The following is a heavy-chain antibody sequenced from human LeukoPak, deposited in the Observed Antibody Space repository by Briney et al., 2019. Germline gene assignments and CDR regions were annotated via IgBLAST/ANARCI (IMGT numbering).Heavy chain of an antibody. D-gene: IGHD6-13*01. J-gene: IGHJ4*02. V-gene: IGHV3-30*18. CDR1: GFTFSSFG. CDR2: ISYDGSRK. CDR3: ANGGSSTWYEFDY. Sequence: GGSLRLSCAASGFTFSSFGMHWVRQAPGKGLDWMAVISYDGSRKYYADSVKGRFTISRDNSKNTLYLQMSSLRAEDTAVYYCANGGSSTWYEFDYWGQGTLVTVSS.